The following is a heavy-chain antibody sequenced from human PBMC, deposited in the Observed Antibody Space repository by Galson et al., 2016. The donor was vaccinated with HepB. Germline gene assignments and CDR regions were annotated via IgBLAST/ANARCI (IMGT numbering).Heavy chain of an antibody. V-gene: IGHV4-59*01. Sequence: LSLTCFVSGGSISDYHWSWIRQPPGKGLEWIGYFYNTGSTNYNPSLKSRVTLSVDTSKYHFSLKLSSVTTADTAVYYCAKEGGRDSGYADGAFDIWGRGTLVTVSS. CDR1: GGSISDYH. J-gene: IGHJ3*02. D-gene: IGHD5-12*01. CDR2: FYNTGST. CDR3: AKEGGRDSGYADGAFDI.